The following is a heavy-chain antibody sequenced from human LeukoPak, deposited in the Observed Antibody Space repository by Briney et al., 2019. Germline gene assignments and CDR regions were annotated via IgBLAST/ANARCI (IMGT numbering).Heavy chain of an antibody. Sequence: GASVKVSCKTSGYTFATYGIGWVRQAPGEGLEWMGWINPYNGNTNYAQKLQGRVTMTTDTSTSTAYMELRSLRSDDTAVYYCARVRCSGGSCYWDGNFDYWGQGTLVTVSS. D-gene: IGHD2-15*01. CDR1: GYTFATYG. J-gene: IGHJ4*02. CDR2: INPYNGNT. CDR3: ARVRCSGGSCYWDGNFDY. V-gene: IGHV1-18*01.